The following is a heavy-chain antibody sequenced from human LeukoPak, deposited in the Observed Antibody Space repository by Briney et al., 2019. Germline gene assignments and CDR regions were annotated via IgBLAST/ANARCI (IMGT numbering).Heavy chain of an antibody. V-gene: IGHV4-38-2*02. CDR1: GYSISSGYY. J-gene: IGHJ5*02. CDR3: ARRGATYDFWSGYYKGGLNWFDP. D-gene: IGHD3-3*01. Sequence: SETLSLTCTVSGYSISSGYYWGWIRQPPGKGLEWIGSIYHSGSTNYNPSLKSRVTISVDTSKNQFSLKLSSVTAADTAVYYCARRGATYDFWSGYYKGGLNWFDPWGQGTLVTVSS. CDR2: IYHSGST.